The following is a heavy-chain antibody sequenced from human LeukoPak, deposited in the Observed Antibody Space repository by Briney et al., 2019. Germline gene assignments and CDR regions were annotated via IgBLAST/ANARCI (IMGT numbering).Heavy chain of an antibody. CDR2: ISYSGST. CDR3: ARDRRYNFWSGYYRTNYYMDV. CDR1: GGSISSDDSY. D-gene: IGHD3-3*01. J-gene: IGHJ6*03. Sequence: SSQTLSLTCTVSGGSISSDDSYWSWIRQPPGKGLEWIGYISYSGSTYYNPSLKSRVTISVDMSRKQFSLNLSSVTAADTAVYFCARDRRYNFWSGYYRTNYYMDVWGKGTTVTVYS. V-gene: IGHV4-30-4*08.